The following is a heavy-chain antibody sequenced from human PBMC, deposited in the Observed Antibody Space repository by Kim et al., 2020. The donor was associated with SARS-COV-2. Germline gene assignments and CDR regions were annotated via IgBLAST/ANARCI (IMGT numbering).Heavy chain of an antibody. V-gene: IGHV1-24*01. Sequence: ASVKVSCKVSGYTLTELSMHWVRQAPGKGLEWMGGFDPEDGETIYAQKFQGRVTMTEDTSTDTAYMELSSLRSEDTAVYYCATPSGYSSSWDHHEDYWGQGTLVTVSS. CDR3: ATPSGYSSSWDHHEDY. J-gene: IGHJ4*02. CDR2: FDPEDGET. CDR1: GYTLTELS. D-gene: IGHD6-13*01.